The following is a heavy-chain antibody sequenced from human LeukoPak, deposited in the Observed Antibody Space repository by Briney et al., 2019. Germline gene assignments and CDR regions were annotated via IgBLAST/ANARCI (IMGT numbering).Heavy chain of an antibody. CDR3: ARGPTGIAVAGPDY. J-gene: IGHJ4*02. CDR1: GYTFTSYG. D-gene: IGHD6-19*01. Sequence: ASVKVSCKASGYTFTSYGISWVRQAPGQGLEWRGWISAYNGNTNYAQKLQGRVTITTDTSTSTAYMELRSLRSDDTAVYYCARGPTGIAVAGPDYWGQGTLVTVSS. V-gene: IGHV1-18*01. CDR2: ISAYNGNT.